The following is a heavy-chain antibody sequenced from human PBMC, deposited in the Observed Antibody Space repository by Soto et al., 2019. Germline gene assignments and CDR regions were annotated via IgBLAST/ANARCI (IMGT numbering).Heavy chain of an antibody. CDR3: AKALTTVTPTGFDF. CDR2: ISGSGATT. J-gene: IGHJ4*02. D-gene: IGHD4-17*01. CDR1: GFTFSSYA. V-gene: IGHV3-23*01. Sequence: PGGSLRLSCAASGFTFSSYAMSWVRQAPGRGLEWVSTISGSGATTYYADSVKGRFTISRDSSKNTLFLQMNSLRAEDTAVYYCAKALTTVTPTGFDFWGQGTLVTVSS.